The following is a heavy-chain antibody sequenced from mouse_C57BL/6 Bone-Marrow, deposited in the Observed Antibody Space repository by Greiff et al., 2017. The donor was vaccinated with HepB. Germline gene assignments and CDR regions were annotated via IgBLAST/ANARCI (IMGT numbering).Heavy chain of an antibody. CDR1: GYTFTSYW. CDR3: ASIVDTAQATYAMDY. CDR2: IYPGSGST. D-gene: IGHD3-2*02. Sequence: QVQLKQPGAELVKPGASVKMSCKASGYTFTSYWITWVKQRPGQGLEWIGDIYPGSGSTNYNEKFKSKATLTVDTSSSTAYMQLSSLTSEDSAVYYCASIVDTAQATYAMDYWGQGTSVTVSS. J-gene: IGHJ4*01. V-gene: IGHV1-55*01.